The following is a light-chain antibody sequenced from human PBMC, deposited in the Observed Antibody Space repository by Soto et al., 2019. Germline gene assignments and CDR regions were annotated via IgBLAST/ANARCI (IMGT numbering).Light chain of an antibody. V-gene: IGKV3-20*01. CDR2: GAS. CDR1: QSVNNNY. CDR3: QQYAGSPPT. Sequence: EIVLTQSPGTLSLSPGERATLSCRASQSVNNNYLAWYQQKPGQAPRLLIYGASSRATGIPDRFSGSGSGTDFTLTIISLEPEDFAVYSCQQYAGSPPTFGQGTRLEI. J-gene: IGKJ5*01.